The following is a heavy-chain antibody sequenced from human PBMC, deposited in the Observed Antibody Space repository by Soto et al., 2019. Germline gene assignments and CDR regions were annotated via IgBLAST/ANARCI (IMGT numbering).Heavy chain of an antibody. V-gene: IGHV3-21*01. Sequence: EVQLVESGGGLVKPGGSLRLSCAASGFTFSSYSMNWVRQAPGKGLEWVSSISSSSSYIYYADSVKGRFTISRDNAKNSLYLQMNSLRAEDTAVYYCARGGGSSWRLYAFDIWGQGTMVTVSS. J-gene: IGHJ3*02. CDR2: ISSSSSYI. CDR1: GFTFSSYS. D-gene: IGHD6-13*01. CDR3: ARGGGSSWRLYAFDI.